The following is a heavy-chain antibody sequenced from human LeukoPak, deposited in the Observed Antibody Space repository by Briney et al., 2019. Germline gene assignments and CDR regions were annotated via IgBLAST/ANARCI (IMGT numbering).Heavy chain of an antibody. CDR2: ISYDGRSQ. CDR1: GFSFSTYA. V-gene: IGHV3-30*04. Sequence: GGSLRLSCAASGFSFSTYAMHWVRQAPGKGLEWVAVISYDGRSQYYVDSVKGRFTISRDNSKNTLYLQMNSLRAEDTAVYYCARDEFLRGRYYMDVWGKGTTVTVSS. J-gene: IGHJ6*03. D-gene: IGHD2/OR15-2a*01. CDR3: ARDEFLRGRYYMDV.